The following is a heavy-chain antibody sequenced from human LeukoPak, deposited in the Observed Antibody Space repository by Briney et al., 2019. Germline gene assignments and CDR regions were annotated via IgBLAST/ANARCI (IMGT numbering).Heavy chain of an antibody. CDR3: ARVNDCSGSSCFSRWFDP. Sequence: SETLSLTCAVDGASLSGFFWNWIRQSPGKGLEWIGTLYYGGSPLYNASLTSRVSMSVETSKNQFSLRLSSVTAADTAVYYCARVNDCSGSSCFSRWFDPWGQGTLITVSS. CDR1: GASLSGFF. CDR2: LYYGGSP. J-gene: IGHJ5*02. D-gene: IGHD2-15*01. V-gene: IGHV4-34*01.